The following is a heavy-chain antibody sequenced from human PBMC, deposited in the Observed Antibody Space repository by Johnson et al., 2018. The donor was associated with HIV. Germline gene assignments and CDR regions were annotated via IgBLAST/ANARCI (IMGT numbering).Heavy chain of an antibody. J-gene: IGHJ3*02. CDR2: ISSNGGST. Sequence: VQLVESGGGLVQPGGSLRLSCAASGFTFSNYAMHWVRQAPGKGLEYVSAISSNGGSTYYAHSVKDRFTISRDNSKNTLYLQMGSLRTEDTAVYYCANLGDYGGNNGFDIWGQGTMVTVSS. CDR1: GFTFSNYA. CDR3: ANLGDYGGNNGFDI. V-gene: IGHV3-64*01. D-gene: IGHD4-23*01.